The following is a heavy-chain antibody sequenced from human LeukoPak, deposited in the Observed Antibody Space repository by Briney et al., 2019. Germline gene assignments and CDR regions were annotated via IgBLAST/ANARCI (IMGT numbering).Heavy chain of an antibody. CDR2: ISSSTSTI. CDR1: GFTFSTYS. V-gene: IGHV3-48*01. J-gene: IGHJ5*02. D-gene: IGHD3-22*01. CDR3: AKSGDSSGYDWFDP. Sequence: PGGSLRLSCAASGFTFSTYSMNWVRQAPGKGLEWVSYISSSTSTIYYADSVKGRFTISRDNAKNSLYLQMNSLRAEDTAVYYCAKSGDSSGYDWFDPWGQGTLVTVSS.